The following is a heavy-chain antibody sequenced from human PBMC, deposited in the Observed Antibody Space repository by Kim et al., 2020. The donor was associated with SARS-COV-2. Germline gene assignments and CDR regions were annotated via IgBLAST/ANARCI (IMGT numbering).Heavy chain of an antibody. J-gene: IGHJ4*02. CDR3: AKWILWFGGATDFDY. V-gene: IGHV3-23*01. D-gene: IGHD3-10*01. Sequence: ASVRGRFTISRDNSKNTLYLQMNSLRAEDTAVYYCAKWILWFGGATDFDYWGQGTLVTVSS.